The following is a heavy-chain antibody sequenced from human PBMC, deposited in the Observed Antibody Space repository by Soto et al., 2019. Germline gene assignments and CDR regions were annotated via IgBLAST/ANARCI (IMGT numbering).Heavy chain of an antibody. Sequence: EVQLVESWGGLVKPGGSLRLSCAASGFTFSSYSMNWVRQAPGKGLEWVSSISSSSSYIYYADSVKGRFTISRDNAKNSLYVQMNSLRAEDTAVYYCAREDFDIVVVPAATPWGQGPLVTVSS. CDR3: AREDFDIVVVPAATP. CDR2: ISSSSSYI. CDR1: GFTFSSYS. J-gene: IGHJ5*02. D-gene: IGHD2-2*01. V-gene: IGHV3-21*01.